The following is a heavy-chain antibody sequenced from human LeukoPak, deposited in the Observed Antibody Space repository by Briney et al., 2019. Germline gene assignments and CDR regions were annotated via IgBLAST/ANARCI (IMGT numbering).Heavy chain of an antibody. J-gene: IGHJ6*03. D-gene: IGHD6-13*01. CDR1: GFTFSSYA. CDR3: AKAIYRAAAGTPDDYYYMDV. Sequence: GGSLRLSCAASGFTFSSYAMHWVRQAPGKGLEWVAFIRYDGSNKYYADSAKGRFTISRDNSKNTLYLQMNSLRAEDTAVYYCAKAIYRAAAGTPDDYYYMDVWGKGTTVTVSS. V-gene: IGHV3-30*02. CDR2: IRYDGSNK.